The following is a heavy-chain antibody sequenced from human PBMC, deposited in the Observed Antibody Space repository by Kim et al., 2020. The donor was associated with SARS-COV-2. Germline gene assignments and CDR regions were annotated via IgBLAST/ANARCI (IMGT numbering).Heavy chain of an antibody. CDR3: ARDTDREYFQH. CDR2: IYYSGST. J-gene: IGHJ1*01. V-gene: IGHV4-59*13. Sequence: SETLSLTCTVSGGSISSYYWSWIRQPPGKGLEWIGYIYYSGSTNYNPSLKSRVTISVDTSKNQFSLKLSSVTAADTAVYYCARDTDREYFQHWGQGTLVTVSS. D-gene: IGHD4-17*01. CDR1: GGSISSYY.